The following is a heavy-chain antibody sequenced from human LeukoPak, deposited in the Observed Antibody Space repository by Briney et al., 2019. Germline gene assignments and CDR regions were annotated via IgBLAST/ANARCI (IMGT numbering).Heavy chain of an antibody. CDR1: GGSFSGYY. Sequence: SETLSLTCAVYGGSFSGYYWSWIRQPPGKGLEWIGEINHSGSTNYNPSLKSRVTISVDTSKNQFSLTLSSVTAADTAVYYCARSDGYGLVDIWGQGTMVTVSS. V-gene: IGHV4-34*01. D-gene: IGHD3-10*01. CDR3: ARSDGYGLVDI. J-gene: IGHJ3*02. CDR2: INHSGST.